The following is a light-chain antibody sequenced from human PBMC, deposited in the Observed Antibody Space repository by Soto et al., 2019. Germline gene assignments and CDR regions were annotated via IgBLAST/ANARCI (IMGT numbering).Light chain of an antibody. CDR3: QQLNTLPVP. CDR2: ASS. V-gene: IGKV1-9*01. J-gene: IGKJ5*01. Sequence: DIQLTQSPSFLSASVGDRVTITCRSSQGISSYLACYQQTPGKTPKLLIYASSTLQSGVPSRLSGSGSGTAFTLTISSMQPEDFATYYCQQLNTLPVPFGQGTRLDI. CDR1: QGISSY.